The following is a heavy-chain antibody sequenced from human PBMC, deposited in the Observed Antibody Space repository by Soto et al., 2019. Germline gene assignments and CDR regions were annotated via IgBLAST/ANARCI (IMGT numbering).Heavy chain of an antibody. CDR3: ARAHDY. V-gene: IGHV3-30-3*01. J-gene: IGHJ4*02. Sequence: QVQLGESGGGVVQPGRSLRLSCAASGFTFSSYAMHWVRQAPGKGLEWVAVISYDGSNKYYADSVKGRFTISRYNSKNTLYLQMNGLRAEDTAVYYCARAHDYLGQGTLVTVSS. CDR2: ISYDGSNK. CDR1: GFTFSSYA.